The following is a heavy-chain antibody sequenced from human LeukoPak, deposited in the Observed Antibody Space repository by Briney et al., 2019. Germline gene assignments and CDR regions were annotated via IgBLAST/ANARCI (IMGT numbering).Heavy chain of an antibody. CDR1: GVSFSSYA. CDR3: ARGLKWGIGLKGYGACFDS. Sequence: GGALRLFSAAAGVSFSSYAMHWGRQAPGRGLEYFSAISSIGGSTYYANSVKGRFPISRDNSKNKLYLQRASLRGEDMVVYYWARGLKWGIGLKGYGACFDSWGPGTLVTVSS. V-gene: IGHV3-64*01. D-gene: IGHD3-16*01. CDR2: ISSIGGST. J-gene: IGHJ4*02.